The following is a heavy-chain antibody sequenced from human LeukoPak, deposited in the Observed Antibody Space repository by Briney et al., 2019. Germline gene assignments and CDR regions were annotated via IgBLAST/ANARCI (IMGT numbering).Heavy chain of an antibody. J-gene: IGHJ4*02. CDR1: GGTFSSYA. CDR2: IIPIFGTA. V-gene: IGHV1-69*13. D-gene: IGHD3-3*01. CDR3: ARVGDSWSGYYRPFDY. Sequence: SVKVSCKASGGTFSSYAISWVRQAPGPGLEWMGGIIPIFGTANYAQKFQGRVTITADESTSTAYMELSSLRSEDTAVYYCARVGDSWSGYYRPFDYWGQGTLVTVSS.